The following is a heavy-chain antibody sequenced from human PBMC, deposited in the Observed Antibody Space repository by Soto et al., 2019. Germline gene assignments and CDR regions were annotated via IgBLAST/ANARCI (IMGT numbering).Heavy chain of an antibody. D-gene: IGHD3-22*01. V-gene: IGHV5-51*01. CDR2: IYPGDSDT. Sequence: GESLKISCKGSGYSFTSYWIGWVRQMPGKGLEWMGIIYPGDSDTRYSPSFQGQVTISADKSISTAYLQWSSLKASDTAMYYCARQEDYYDSSGYLYAFDIWGQGTMVTVSS. J-gene: IGHJ3*02. CDR1: GYSFTSYW. CDR3: ARQEDYYDSSGYLYAFDI.